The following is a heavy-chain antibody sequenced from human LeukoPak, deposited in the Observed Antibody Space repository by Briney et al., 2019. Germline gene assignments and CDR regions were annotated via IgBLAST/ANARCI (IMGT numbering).Heavy chain of an antibody. CDR3: AKDQYYDFWSGYSNWFDP. V-gene: IGHV3-23*01. CDR2: ISGSGGRT. CDR1: GFTFSSYW. Sequence: GGSLRLSCAASGFTFSSYWMSWVRQAPGKGLEWVSAISGSGGRTHYADSAKGRFTISRDNSKNTLYLQMNSLRAEDTAVYYCAKDQYYDFWSGYSNWFDPWGQGTLVTVSS. J-gene: IGHJ5*02. D-gene: IGHD3-3*01.